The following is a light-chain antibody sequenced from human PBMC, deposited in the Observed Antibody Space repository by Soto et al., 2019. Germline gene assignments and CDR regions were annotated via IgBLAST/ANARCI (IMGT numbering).Light chain of an antibody. Sequence: QSVLTQPASVSGSPGQSITISCTGTSSDIGAYNVVSWYQQHPGQAPKLMLYDVNIRPSGGSNRFSCSKSGNTASLTISGLQSEDEADYYCTSWTTSTTMIFGGGTQLTVL. J-gene: IGLJ2*01. CDR3: TSWTTSTTMI. CDR1: SSDIGAYNV. CDR2: DVN. V-gene: IGLV2-14*03.